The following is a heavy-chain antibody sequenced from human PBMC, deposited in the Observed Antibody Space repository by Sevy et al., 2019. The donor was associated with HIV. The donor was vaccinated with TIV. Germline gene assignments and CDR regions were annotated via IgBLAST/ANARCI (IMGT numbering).Heavy chain of an antibody. Sequence: GGSLRLSCVASGFTFSRYAMHWVRQAPGKGLEWVALISNDGSDKYYADSVNGRFTISRDNSKNTLYLQMSTLRAEDTAVYFCTGGGLYHSEIYRDYWGQGTLVTVSS. D-gene: IGHD3-16*02. V-gene: IGHV3-30-3*01. CDR2: ISNDGSDK. J-gene: IGHJ4*02. CDR3: TGGGLYHSEIYRDY. CDR1: GFTFSRYA.